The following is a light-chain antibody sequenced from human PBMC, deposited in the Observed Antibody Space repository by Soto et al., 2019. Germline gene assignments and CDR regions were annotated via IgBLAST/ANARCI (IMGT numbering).Light chain of an antibody. Sequence: QSALTQPRSVSGSPGQSVTISCTGTSSDVGSYNFVSWFQQRPGKAPRLMIYDVNKRPSGVPDRFSGSKSGNTASLTISGLQTEDEADYSCSSYARTSTVVFGGGTKLTVL. CDR1: SSDVGSYNF. CDR2: DVN. V-gene: IGLV2-11*01. J-gene: IGLJ2*01. CDR3: SSYARTSTVV.